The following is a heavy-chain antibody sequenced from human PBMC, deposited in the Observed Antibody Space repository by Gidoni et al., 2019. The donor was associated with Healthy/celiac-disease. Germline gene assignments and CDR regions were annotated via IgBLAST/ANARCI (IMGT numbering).Heavy chain of an antibody. CDR1: GFTFSAYY. CDR3: ARGYDSSGYYYGGLFDY. J-gene: IGHJ4*02. D-gene: IGHD3-22*01. CDR2: ISSSGSTI. V-gene: IGHV3-11*01. Sequence: QVQLVESGGGLVKPGGSLRRSCAASGFTFSAYYMSWIRQAPGKGLEWVSYISSSGSTIYYADSVQGRFTISRDNTKNSLYLQMNSLRAEDTAVYYCARGYDSSGYYYGGLFDYWGQGTLVTVSS.